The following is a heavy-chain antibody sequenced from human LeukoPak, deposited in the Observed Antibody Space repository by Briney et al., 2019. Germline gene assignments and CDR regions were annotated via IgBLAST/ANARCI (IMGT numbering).Heavy chain of an antibody. CDR3: ARDRGPRAGFMVREAYDY. CDR2: ISSDGDTT. J-gene: IGHJ4*02. V-gene: IGHV3-74*01. D-gene: IGHD3-10*01. CDR1: GFTFSDYW. Sequence: GGSLRLSCVASGFTFSDYWIHWVRQAPGKGLVWVSRISSDGDTTNYADSVKGRFTISRDNAKNTLYLQMNSLRVEDTAVYYCARDRGPRAGFMVREAYDYWGQGTLVTVSS.